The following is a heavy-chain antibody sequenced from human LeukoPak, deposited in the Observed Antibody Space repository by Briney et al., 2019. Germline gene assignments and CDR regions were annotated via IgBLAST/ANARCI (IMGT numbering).Heavy chain of an antibody. J-gene: IGHJ4*02. CDR1: GYAFNIYE. CDR3: AVHLPGDYLDR. Sequence: GASVKVSCKASGYAFNIYEINWVRQATGQGLEWMGWMNPDSGNTGFAQKFQGRVTMTRNTSITTAYMELSSLRFEDTAVYYCAVHLPGDYLDRWGQGTLVTVSS. CDR2: MNPDSGNT. V-gene: IGHV1-8*01.